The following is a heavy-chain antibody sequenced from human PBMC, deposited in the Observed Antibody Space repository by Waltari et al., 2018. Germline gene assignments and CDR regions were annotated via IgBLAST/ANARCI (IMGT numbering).Heavy chain of an antibody. J-gene: IGHJ6*02. D-gene: IGHD1-1*01. V-gene: IGHV3-74*01. CDR3: ARVAQRTYRSPVPGRDYYYGMDV. CDR1: GFPFGKYR. CDR2: ISREESKT. Sequence: EEKVVVSGGGLVQPGESLRLSCAASGFPFGKYRMHWVRHPPGQGLGWVSGISREESKTSYADSVKGRFTISRDNAKKTLYLQMKRLRVEDTAVYYCARVAQRTYRSPVPGRDYYYGMDVWGQGTTVTVSS.